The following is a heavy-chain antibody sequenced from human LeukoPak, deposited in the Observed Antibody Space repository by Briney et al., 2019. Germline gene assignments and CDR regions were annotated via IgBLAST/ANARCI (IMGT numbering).Heavy chain of an antibody. CDR1: GGTFSSDA. V-gene: IGHV1-69*13. J-gene: IGHJ4*02. CDR3: GGGGDFFRY. Sequence: SVKVSCKDSGGTFSSDAFSWVRQAPGQGLEWMGGIISLFGPSNYAQRFQGRVKFTADDSTSTVYMTLSGLRPEDTAVYYCGGGGDFFRYWGQGTLVTVSS. D-gene: IGHD2/OR15-2a*01. CDR2: IISLFGPS.